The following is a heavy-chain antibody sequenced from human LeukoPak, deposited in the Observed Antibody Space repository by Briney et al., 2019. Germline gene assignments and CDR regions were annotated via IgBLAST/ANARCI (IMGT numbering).Heavy chain of an antibody. Sequence: GASVNVSCKASGYSFTRYGFNWVRQAPGQGLEWMGWINAYNGNTKYAQKVQAGVTMTTDTSTSTAYMELRSLRSDDTAVYYCTREGANYGVTGDVWGQGTTVIVSS. V-gene: IGHV1-18*04. D-gene: IGHD3-10*01. CDR2: INAYNGNT. CDR3: TREGANYGVTGDV. CDR1: GYSFTRYG. J-gene: IGHJ6*02.